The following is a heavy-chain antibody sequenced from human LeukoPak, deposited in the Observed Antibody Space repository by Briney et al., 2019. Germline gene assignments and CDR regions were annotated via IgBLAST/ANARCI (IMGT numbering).Heavy chain of an antibody. V-gene: IGHV3-15*01. J-gene: IGHJ3*02. CDR1: GVTFSSYA. Sequence: GGSLRLSCAASGVTFSSYAMSWVRQAPGKGREGGGRIKSKTEGGTTDYAAPVKGRFTISRDDSKNTLYLQMNSLKPEDTAVYYCTTEGHLYDAFDIWGQGTMVTVSS. CDR3: TTEGHLYDAFDI. D-gene: IGHD5/OR15-5a*01. CDR2: IKSKTEGGTT.